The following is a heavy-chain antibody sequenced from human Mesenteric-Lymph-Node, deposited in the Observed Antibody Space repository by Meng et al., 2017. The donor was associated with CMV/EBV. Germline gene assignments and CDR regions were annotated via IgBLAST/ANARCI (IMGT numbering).Heavy chain of an antibody. CDR1: GFTFSSYW. D-gene: IGHD6-13*01. Sequence: GESLKISCAASGFTFSSYWMSWVRQAPGKGLEWVANIKQDGSEKYYVDSVKGRFTISRDNAKNSLYLQMNSLRAEDTAVYYCARVGPYSSSWYAAVYYYGMDVWGQGTTVTVSS. J-gene: IGHJ6*02. CDR3: ARVGPYSSSWYAAVYYYGMDV. V-gene: IGHV3-7*01. CDR2: IKQDGSEK.